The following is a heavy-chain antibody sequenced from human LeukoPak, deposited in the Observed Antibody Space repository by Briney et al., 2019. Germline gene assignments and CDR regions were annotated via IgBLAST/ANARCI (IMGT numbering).Heavy chain of an antibody. J-gene: IGHJ4*02. V-gene: IGHV4-59*08. CDR2: IHYSGNT. CDR3: ARHRDSGSRTAFDY. Sequence: SETLSLTCTVSGGSITSYYWSWIRQPPGKGLEWIGYIHYSGNTNYNPPLKSRVTISVDTSKNQFSLKLSSVTAADTAVYYCARHRDSGSRTAFDYWGQGTLVTVSS. D-gene: IGHD1-26*01. CDR1: GGSITSYY.